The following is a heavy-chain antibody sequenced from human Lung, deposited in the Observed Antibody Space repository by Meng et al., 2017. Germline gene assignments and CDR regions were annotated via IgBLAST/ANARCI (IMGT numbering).Heavy chain of an antibody. CDR3: ARGPTTMAHDFDY. CDR1: GGSFSDYY. D-gene: IGHD4-11*01. V-gene: IGHV4-34*01. J-gene: IGHJ4*02. Sequence: QVHRQQWVSGLLKPSETLSLTCVVSGGSFSDYYWSWIRQPPGKGLEWIGEINHSGSTNYNPSLESRATISVDTSQNNLSLKLSSVTAADSAVYYCARGPTTMAHDFDYWGQGTLVTVSS. CDR2: INHSGST.